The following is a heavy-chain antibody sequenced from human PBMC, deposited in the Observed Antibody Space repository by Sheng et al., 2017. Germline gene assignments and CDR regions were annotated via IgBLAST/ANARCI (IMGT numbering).Heavy chain of an antibody. Sequence: EVQMVESGGGLVQPGGSLRLSCAASGFAFSSYEMNWVRQTPGKGLEWISYIGSSGDTIYYADSVNGRFTISRDNAKSSLYLQLNSLWAEDTGVYYCATGGYPTWGGWFAPWGRGSRRHRLL. CDR2: IGSSGDTI. J-gene: IGHJ5*02. D-gene: IGHD2-21*01. V-gene: IGHV3-48*03. CDR1: GFAFSSYE. CDR3: ATGGYPTWGGWFAP.